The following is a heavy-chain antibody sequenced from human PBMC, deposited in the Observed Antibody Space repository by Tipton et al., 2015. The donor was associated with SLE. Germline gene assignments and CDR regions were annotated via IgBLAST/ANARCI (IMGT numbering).Heavy chain of an antibody. V-gene: IGHV3-21*03. J-gene: IGHJ6*02. CDR1: GFTFSSYS. CDR3: AGELRYFDWLSPSYGMDV. CDR2: ISSSSSYI. Sequence: SLRLSCAASGFTFSSYSMNWVRQAPGKGLEWVSSISSSSSYIYYADSVKGRFTISRDNAKNSLYLQMNSLRAEDTAVYYCAGELRYFDWLSPSYGMDVWGQWTTVTVSS. D-gene: IGHD3-9*01.